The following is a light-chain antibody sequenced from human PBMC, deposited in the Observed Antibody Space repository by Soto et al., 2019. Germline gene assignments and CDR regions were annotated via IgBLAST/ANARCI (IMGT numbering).Light chain of an antibody. CDR2: GNS. CDR1: SSNIGAGYD. Sequence: QLVLTQPPSVSGAPGQRVTISCTGSSSNIGAGYDVHWYQQLPGTAPKLLIYGNSNRPSGVPDRFSGSKSGTSASLAITGLQAEDEADYYCSSYAGSNNLGVVFGGGTKLTVL. CDR3: SSYAGSNNLGVV. V-gene: IGLV1-40*01. J-gene: IGLJ2*01.